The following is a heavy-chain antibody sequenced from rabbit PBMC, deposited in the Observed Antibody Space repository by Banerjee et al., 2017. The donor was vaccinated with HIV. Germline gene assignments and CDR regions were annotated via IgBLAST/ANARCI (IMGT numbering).Heavy chain of an antibody. CDR2: IWTSSGST. CDR3: ARAGNGWRPIYFNL. D-gene: IGHD4-2*01. CDR1: GFSFSSSYY. J-gene: IGHJ4*01. V-gene: IGHV1S43*01. Sequence: QSLEEYGGDLVKHGAYLTLTCTASGFSFSSSYYMCWVRQAPGKGLELIACIWTSSGSTWYASWAKGRFTSSKSTSLIAVDLKMTSLTAAYTATYFCARAGNGWRPIYFNLCGQGTLVTVS.